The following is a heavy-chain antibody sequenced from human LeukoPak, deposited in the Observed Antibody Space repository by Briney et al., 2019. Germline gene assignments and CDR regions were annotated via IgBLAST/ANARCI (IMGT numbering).Heavy chain of an antibody. Sequence: GGSLRLSCAASGFTFSSYSMNWVRQAPGKGLEWVSSISSSSSYIYYADSVKGRFTISRDNAKNSLYLQMNSLRAEDTAVYYCARDRTPPAVAGSVEDYWGQGTLVTVSS. CDR2: ISSSSSYI. CDR3: ARDRTPPAVAGSVEDY. V-gene: IGHV3-21*01. CDR1: GFTFSSYS. D-gene: IGHD6-19*01. J-gene: IGHJ4*02.